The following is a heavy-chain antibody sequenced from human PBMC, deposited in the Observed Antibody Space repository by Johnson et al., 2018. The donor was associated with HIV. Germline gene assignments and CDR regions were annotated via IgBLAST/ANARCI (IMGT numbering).Heavy chain of an antibody. CDR1: GFTIDDDA. CDR2: ISWNSDTI. Sequence: VQLVESGGGFVQPGRSLRLSCSPPGFTIDDDAIHWVRQAPGKGLEWVSGISWNSDTIGYADSVKGRFAISRDNAKNSLYLQMDSLRAEDTAVYFCARPPAYLYKAAFSIWGQGTMVTVSS. V-gene: IGHV3-9*01. D-gene: IGHD3-16*02. J-gene: IGHJ3*02. CDR3: ARPPAYLYKAAFSI.